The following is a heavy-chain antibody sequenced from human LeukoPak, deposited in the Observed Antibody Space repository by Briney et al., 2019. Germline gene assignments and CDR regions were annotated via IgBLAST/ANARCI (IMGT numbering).Heavy chain of an antibody. CDR1: GGSISSGGYY. Sequence: LSLTCPVSGGSISSGGYYWSWIRQHPGKGLEWIGYIYYSGSTYYNPSLKSRVTISVDTSKNQFSLKLSSVTAADTAVYYCAREVLRHLSGIGDAFDIWGQGTMVTVSS. CDR2: IYYSGST. J-gene: IGHJ3*02. D-gene: IGHD1-14*01. CDR3: AREVLRHLSGIGDAFDI. V-gene: IGHV4-31*03.